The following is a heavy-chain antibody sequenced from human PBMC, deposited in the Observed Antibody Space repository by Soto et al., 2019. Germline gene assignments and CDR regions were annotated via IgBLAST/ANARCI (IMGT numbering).Heavy chain of an antibody. CDR2: IYYSGNT. CDR1: GGSISSSSYY. CDR3: ARHSQAARWKLGWIDF. D-gene: IGHD6-6*01. J-gene: IGHJ5*01. V-gene: IGHV4-39*01. Sequence: PSETLSLTCTVSGGSISSSSYYWGWIRQPPGKGLEWIGSIYYSGNTYYNPSLKSRVTISVDTSKNQFSLKLSSVTAADTAVYYCARHSQAARWKLGWIDFWGQGILVTVSS.